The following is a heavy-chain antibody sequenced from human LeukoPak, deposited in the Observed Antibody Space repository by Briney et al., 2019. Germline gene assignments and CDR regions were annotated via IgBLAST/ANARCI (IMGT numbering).Heavy chain of an antibody. CDR1: GGSFSGYY. D-gene: IGHD6-13*01. Sequence: PSETLSLTCAVYGGSFSGYYWSWIRQPPGKGLEWIGEINHSGSTNYNPSLKSRVTISVDTSKNQFSLKLSSVTAADTAVYYCARLKQLVLGWFDPWGQGTLVTVSS. V-gene: IGHV4-34*01. CDR3: ARLKQLVLGWFDP. CDR2: INHSGST. J-gene: IGHJ5*02.